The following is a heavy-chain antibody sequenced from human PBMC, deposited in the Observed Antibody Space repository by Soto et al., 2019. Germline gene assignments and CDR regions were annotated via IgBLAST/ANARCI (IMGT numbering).Heavy chain of an antibody. Sequence: PSETLSLTCTVSGGSISSGGYYWSWIRQHPGKGLEWIGYIYYSGSTYYNPSLKSRVTISVDTSKNQFSLKLSSVTAADTAVYYSARLDVDTAMVRPWGQGTLVTVSS. CDR2: IYYSGST. D-gene: IGHD5-18*01. J-gene: IGHJ5*02. CDR3: ARLDVDTAMVRP. CDR1: GGSISSGGYY. V-gene: IGHV4-31*03.